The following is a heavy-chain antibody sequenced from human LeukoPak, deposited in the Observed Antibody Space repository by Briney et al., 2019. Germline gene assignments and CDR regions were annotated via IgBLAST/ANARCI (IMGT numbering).Heavy chain of an antibody. J-gene: IGHJ6*03. D-gene: IGHD3-9*01. CDR3: AREGVLRYFDWSDYYYYYMDV. V-gene: IGHV1-46*01. Sequence: ASVTVSCKASGYTFTSYYMHWVRQAPGQGLEWMGIINPSGGSTSYAQKFQGRVTMTRDVSTSTVYMELSSLRSEDTAVYCCAREGVLRYFDWSDYYYYYMDVWGKGTTVTVSS. CDR2: INPSGGST. CDR1: GYTFTSYY.